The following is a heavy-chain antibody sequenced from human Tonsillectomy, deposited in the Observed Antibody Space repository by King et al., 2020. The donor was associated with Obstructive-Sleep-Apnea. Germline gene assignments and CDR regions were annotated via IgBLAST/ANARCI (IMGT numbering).Heavy chain of an antibody. CDR1: GGSISSSSYY. J-gene: IGHJ4*02. Sequence: PLQESGPGLVKPSETLSLTCTVSGGSISSSSYYWGWIRQPPGQGLEWIGTIYYSGATYYNPSLKSRVTISVDTSKNQFSLKLSSVTAADTAIYYCARVVGIAVAGNFDYWGQGTLVTVSS. D-gene: IGHD6-19*01. CDR2: IYYSGAT. V-gene: IGHV4-39*07. CDR3: ARVVGIAVAGNFDY.